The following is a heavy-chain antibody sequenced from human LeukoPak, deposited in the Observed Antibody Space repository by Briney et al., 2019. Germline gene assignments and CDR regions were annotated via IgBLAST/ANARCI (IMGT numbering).Heavy chain of an antibody. CDR2: IYYRGTT. D-gene: IGHD3-3*01. J-gene: IGHJ5*02. Sequence: SETLSLTCTVSGGSISSGDYYWSWIRQPPGKGLEWIGYIYYRGTTYYNPSLKSRVTISVDTSKNQFSLKLSSVTAADTAVYYCAREYRYDFWSGYPGRFDPWGQGTLVTVSS. CDR3: AREYRYDFWSGYPGRFDP. V-gene: IGHV4-30-4*08. CDR1: GGSISSGDYY.